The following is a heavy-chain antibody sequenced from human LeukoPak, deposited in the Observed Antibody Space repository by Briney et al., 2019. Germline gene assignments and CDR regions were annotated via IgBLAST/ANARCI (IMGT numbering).Heavy chain of an antibody. CDR3: ARATRTYYYGSGSQPFDY. Sequence: SETLSLTCAVYGGSFSGYYWSWIRQPPGKWLEWIGEINHSGSTNYNPSLKSRVTISVDTSKNQFSLKLSSVTAADTAVYYCARATRTYYYGSGSQPFDYWGQGTLVTVSS. J-gene: IGHJ4*02. CDR2: INHSGST. D-gene: IGHD3-10*01. V-gene: IGHV4-34*01. CDR1: GGSFSGYY.